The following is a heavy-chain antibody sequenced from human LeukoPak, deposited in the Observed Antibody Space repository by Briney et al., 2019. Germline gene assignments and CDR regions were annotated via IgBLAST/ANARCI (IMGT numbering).Heavy chain of an antibody. CDR2: ISSSSSTI. CDR3: ARESFRIPDYHFDY. D-gene: IGHD1-14*01. CDR1: GFSFSSYS. Sequence: GGSLRLSCAASGFSFSSYSMNWVRQAPGKGLEWVSYISSSSSTIYYADSVKDRFTISRDNANNSLYLQINSLRVEDTAVYYCARESFRIPDYHFDYWGQGTLVTVSS. J-gene: IGHJ4*02. V-gene: IGHV3-48*01.